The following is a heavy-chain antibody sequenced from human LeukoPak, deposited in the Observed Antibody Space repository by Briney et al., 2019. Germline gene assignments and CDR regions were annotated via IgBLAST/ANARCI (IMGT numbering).Heavy chain of an antibody. V-gene: IGHV1-2*02. CDR3: ARAPLAAMASTGVLFDH. CDR1: GYTFTGYY. J-gene: IGHJ4*02. Sequence: ASVKVSCKASGYTFTGYYMDWVRQAPGQGLEWMGWMNPNSGGAKYAQKLQGRVTMTRDTSISTAYMELSGLRSDDTAVYYCARAPLAAMASTGVLFDHWGQGTLVTVSS. D-gene: IGHD5-24*01. CDR2: MNPNSGGA.